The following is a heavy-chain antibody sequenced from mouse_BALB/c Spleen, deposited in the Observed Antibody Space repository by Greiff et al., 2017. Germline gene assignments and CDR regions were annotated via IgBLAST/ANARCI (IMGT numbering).Heavy chain of an antibody. CDR3: ALYYGNDDWYFDV. CDR2: IDPANGNT. CDR1: GFNIKDTY. D-gene: IGHD2-2*01. Sequence: VQLQQSGAELVKPGASVKLSCTASGFNIKDTYMHWVKQRPEQGLEWIGRIDPANGNTKYDPKFQGKATITADTSSNTAYLQLSSLTSEDTAVYYCALYYGNDDWYFDVWGAGTTVTGSS. J-gene: IGHJ1*01. V-gene: IGHV14-3*02.